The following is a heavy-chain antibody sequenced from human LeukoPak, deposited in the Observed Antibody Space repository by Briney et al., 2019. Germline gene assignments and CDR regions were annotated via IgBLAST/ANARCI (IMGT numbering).Heavy chain of an antibody. CDR3: ARHDWFDP. V-gene: IGHV3-53*01. J-gene: IGHJ5*02. CDR1: GFPVSNDY. CDR2: LYSGGNT. Sequence: PGGSLRLSCAVSGFPVSNDYMSWVRQAPGKGLEWVSVLYSGGNTYYADSVKGRFTISRDNSKNTLYLQMNSLRAEGTAVYYCARHDWFDPWGQGTLVTVSS.